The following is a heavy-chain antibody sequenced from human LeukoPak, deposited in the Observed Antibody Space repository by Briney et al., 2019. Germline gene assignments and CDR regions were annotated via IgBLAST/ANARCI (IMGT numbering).Heavy chain of an antibody. Sequence: GASVKVSCKASGGTFSSYAISWVRQAPGQGLEWKGGIIPIFSTASYAQKFQGRVTITADESTSTAYMELSSLRSEDTAVYYCARLPMRVGATHPFDYWGQGTLVTVSS. D-gene: IGHD1-26*01. CDR2: IIPIFSTA. V-gene: IGHV1-69*13. CDR3: ARLPMRVGATHPFDY. CDR1: GGTFSSYA. J-gene: IGHJ4*02.